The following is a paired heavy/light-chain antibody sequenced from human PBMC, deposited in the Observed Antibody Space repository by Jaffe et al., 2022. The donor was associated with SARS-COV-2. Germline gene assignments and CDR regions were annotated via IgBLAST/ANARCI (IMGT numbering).Light chain of an antibody. CDR3: QQYYNTPRT. Sequence: DIVMTQSPDSLAVSLGERATISCKSSQSVLYSSNNKNYLAWYQQKPGQPPKLLIYWASTRESGVPDRFSGSGSGTDFTLTISSLQAEDVAVYYCQQYYNTPRTFGQGTKVEIK. CDR2: WAS. CDR1: QSVLYSSNNKNY. V-gene: IGKV4-1*01. J-gene: IGKJ1*01.
Heavy chain of an antibody. CDR2: IYWDDDK. CDR3: AHNRGLYGDYVDDAFDI. V-gene: IGHV2-5*02. D-gene: IGHD4-17*01. J-gene: IGHJ3*02. CDR1: GFSLSTSGVG. Sequence: QITLKESGPTLVKPTQTLTLTCTFSGFSLSTSGVGVGWIRQPPVKALEWLAVIYWDDDKRYSPSLKSRLTITKDTSKNQVVLTMTNMDPVDTATYYCAHNRGLYGDYVDDAFDIWGQGTMVTVSS.